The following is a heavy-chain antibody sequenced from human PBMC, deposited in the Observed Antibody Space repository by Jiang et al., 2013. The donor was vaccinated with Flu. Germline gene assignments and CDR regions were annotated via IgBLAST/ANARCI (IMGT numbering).Heavy chain of an antibody. J-gene: IGHJ4*02. D-gene: IGHD1-26*01. CDR3: AKDSKVAASDY. CDR1: GFTFSSYG. CDR2: ISYDGSNK. V-gene: IGHV3-30*18. Sequence: AASGFTFSSYGMHWVRQAPGKGLEWVAVISYDGSNKYYADSVKGRFTISRDNSKNTLYLQMNSLRAEDTAVYYCAKDSKVAASDYWGQGTLVTVSS.